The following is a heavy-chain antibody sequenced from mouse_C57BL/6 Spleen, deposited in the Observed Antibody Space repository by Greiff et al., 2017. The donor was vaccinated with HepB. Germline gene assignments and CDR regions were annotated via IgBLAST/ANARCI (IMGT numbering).Heavy chain of an antibody. CDR2: ISSGGDYI. Sequence: DVMLVESGEGLVKPGGSLKLSCAASGFTFSSYAMSWVRQTPEKRLEWVAYISSGGDYIYYADTVKGRFTISRDNARNTLYLQMSSLKSEDTAMYYCTRADYYGSSLYYAMDYWGQGTSVTVSS. CDR3: TRADYYGSSLYYAMDY. V-gene: IGHV5-9-1*02. CDR1: GFTFSSYA. J-gene: IGHJ4*01. D-gene: IGHD1-1*01.